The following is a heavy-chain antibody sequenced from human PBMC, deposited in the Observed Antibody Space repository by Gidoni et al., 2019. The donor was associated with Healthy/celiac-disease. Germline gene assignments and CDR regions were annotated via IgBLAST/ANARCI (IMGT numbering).Heavy chain of an antibody. CDR2: ISGSGGST. J-gene: IGHJ4*02. CDR3: AKDPEYYYDSSGKDYFDY. CDR1: GFTFSSYA. D-gene: IGHD3-22*01. Sequence: EVQLLESGGGLVQPGGSLRRSCSASGFTFSSYAMSWVRQARGKGLEWVSAISGSGGSTYYADSVKGRFTISRDNSKNTLYLQMNSLRAEDTAVYYCAKDPEYYYDSSGKDYFDYWGQGTLVTVSS. V-gene: IGHV3-23*01.